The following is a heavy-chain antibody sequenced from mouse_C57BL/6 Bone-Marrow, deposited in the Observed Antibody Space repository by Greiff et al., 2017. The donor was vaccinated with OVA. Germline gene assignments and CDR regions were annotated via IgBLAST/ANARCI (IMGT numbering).Heavy chain of an antibody. V-gene: IGHV1-58*01. CDR2: IYIGNGYT. D-gene: IGHD1-1*01. J-gene: IGHJ4*01. CDR3: AREGPTTVVPYAMDY. CDR1: GYTFTSYG. Sequence: VQLQQSGAELVRPGSSVKMSCKTSGYTFTSYGINWVKQRPGPGLEWIGYIYIGNGYTVYNEKFKGKATLTSDTSSSTAYMQLSSLTSEDSAIYVCAREGPTTVVPYAMDYWGQGTSVTVSS.